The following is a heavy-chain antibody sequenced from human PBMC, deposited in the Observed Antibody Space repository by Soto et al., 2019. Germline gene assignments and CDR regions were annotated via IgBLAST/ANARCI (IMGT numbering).Heavy chain of an antibody. J-gene: IGHJ4*02. D-gene: IGHD3-22*01. CDR1: GGSISGGGYS. V-gene: IGHV4-30-2*01. Sequence: TSETLSLTCAVSGGSISGGGYSWTWIRQPPGKGLEWIGYIYHSGSTYYNPSLKSRVTISVDRSKNQFSLKLISVTAADTAVYYCARHFVAVVIKGWGYWGQGTLVTVSS. CDR2: IYHSGST. CDR3: ARHFVAVVIKGWGY.